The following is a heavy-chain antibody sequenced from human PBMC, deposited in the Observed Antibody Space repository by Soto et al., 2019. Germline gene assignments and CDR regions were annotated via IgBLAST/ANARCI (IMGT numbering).Heavy chain of an antibody. CDR2: ILPILDKT. J-gene: IGHJ4*02. D-gene: IGHD3-10*01. CDR3: ARGGYYGPGSRPLDY. Sequence: ASVKVSCKASGGTVYSYVVSWVRQAPGQGLEWMAGILPILDKTNYAQKFQGRVTISAGESTRTVYMALSSLRSEDTAVYYCARGGYYGPGSRPLDYWGQGTLLTVSS. CDR1: GGTVYSYV. V-gene: IGHV1-69*10.